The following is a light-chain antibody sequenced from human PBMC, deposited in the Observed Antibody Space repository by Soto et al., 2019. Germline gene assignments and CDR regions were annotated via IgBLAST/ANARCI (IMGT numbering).Light chain of an antibody. CDR1: SSNIGAGYD. V-gene: IGLV1-40*01. J-gene: IGLJ1*01. Sequence: QSLLTKPPSVSVAPGQRVTISCTGSSSNIGAGYDVHWYQQLPGTAPKLLIFGNGHRPSGVPDRFSGSKSDTSASLAITGLQAEDEADYYCQTYDSSLSGLFVFGTGTKVTVL. CDR3: QTYDSSLSGLFV. CDR2: GNG.